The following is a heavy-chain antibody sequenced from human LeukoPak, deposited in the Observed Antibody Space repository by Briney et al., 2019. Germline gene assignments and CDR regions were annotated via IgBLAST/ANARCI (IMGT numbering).Heavy chain of an antibody. D-gene: IGHD5-18*01. Sequence: SETLSLTCTVSGGSISSSSYYWGWIRQPPGKGLEWIGSIYYSGSTYYNPSLKSRVTISVDTSKNQFSLKLSSVTAADTAVYYCARHGGDTAMVPHFDYWGQGTLVTVSS. CDR1: GGSISSSSYY. J-gene: IGHJ4*02. CDR3: ARHGGDTAMVPHFDY. V-gene: IGHV4-39*01. CDR2: IYYSGST.